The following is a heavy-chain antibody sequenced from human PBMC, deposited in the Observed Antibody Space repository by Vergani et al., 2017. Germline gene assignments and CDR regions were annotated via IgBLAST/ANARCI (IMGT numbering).Heavy chain of an antibody. V-gene: IGHV4-59*01. CDR3: ARFGPRTVDY. Sequence: QVQLQESGPGLVKPSETLSLTCTVSGGSISSYYWSWIRQPPGKGLEWIEYIYYSGSTNYNPSLKSRVTISVDTSKNQFSLKLSSVTAADTAVYYCARFGPRTVDYWGQGTLVTVSS. CDR2: IYYSGST. J-gene: IGHJ4*02. D-gene: IGHD3/OR15-3a*01. CDR1: GGSISSYY.